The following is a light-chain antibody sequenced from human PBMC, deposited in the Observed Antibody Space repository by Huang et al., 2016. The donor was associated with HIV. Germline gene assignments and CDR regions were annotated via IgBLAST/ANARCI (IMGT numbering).Light chain of an antibody. CDR1: RGISNS. CDR2: AAS. V-gene: IGKV1-NL1*01. CDR3: QQYYNTTLS. J-gene: IGKJ4*01. Sequence: DIQMTQSPSSLSASVGDRVTITCRASRGISNSLAWYQQQPGKAPKLLLYAASRLQGGVPSRFRCSGSRTDYTLTISSLQPEDSATYYCQQYYNTTLSFGGGTKVEIK.